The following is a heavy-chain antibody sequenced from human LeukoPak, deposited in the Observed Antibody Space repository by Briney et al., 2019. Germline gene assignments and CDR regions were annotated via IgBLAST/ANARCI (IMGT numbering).Heavy chain of an antibody. CDR1: GFTVSSNY. D-gene: IGHD6-13*01. CDR2: IYSGGST. Sequence: GGSLRLPCAASGFTVSSNYMSWVRQAPGKGLEWVSVIYSGGSTYYADSVKGRFTISRDNSKNTLYLQMSSLRAEDTAVYYCARYIAAAGGTDYWGQGTLVTVSS. CDR3: ARYIAAAGGTDY. V-gene: IGHV3-66*01. J-gene: IGHJ4*02.